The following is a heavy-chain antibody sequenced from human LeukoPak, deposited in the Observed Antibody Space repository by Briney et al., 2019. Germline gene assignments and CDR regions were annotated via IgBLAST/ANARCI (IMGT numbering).Heavy chain of an antibody. CDR3: ARDFGGSYYYGMDV. Sequence: ASVKVSCKASGGTFSKYTISWVRQRPGQGLEWMGGITPLFGTANYAQKFQGRVTITADESASTAYMELSSLRSEDTAVYYCARDFGGSYYYGMDVWGQGTTVTVSS. CDR2: ITPLFGTA. J-gene: IGHJ6*02. V-gene: IGHV1-69*13. D-gene: IGHD3-10*01. CDR1: GGTFSKYT.